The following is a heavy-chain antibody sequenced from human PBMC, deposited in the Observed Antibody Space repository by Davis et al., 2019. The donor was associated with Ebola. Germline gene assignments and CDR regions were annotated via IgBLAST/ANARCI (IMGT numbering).Heavy chain of an antibody. CDR1: GYTFNSYY. CDR3: ARGRGHYESSGGDF. CDR2: INPSGGST. Sequence: AASVKVSCKASGYTFNSYYIHWVRQAPGQGLEWMGIINPSGGSTTYAQKFQGRVTMTRDTSTRTVYMELNSLRSEDTAVYYCARGRGHYESSGGDFWGQGTLVTVSS. J-gene: IGHJ4*02. D-gene: IGHD3-22*01. V-gene: IGHV1-46*02.